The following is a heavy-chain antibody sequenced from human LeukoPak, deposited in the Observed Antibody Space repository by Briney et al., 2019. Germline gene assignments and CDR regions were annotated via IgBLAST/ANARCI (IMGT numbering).Heavy chain of an antibody. J-gene: IGHJ6*02. V-gene: IGHV3-43*01. CDR2: ISWDGGST. CDR1: GFTFDDYT. D-gene: IGHD2-2*01. Sequence: GGSLRLSCAASGFTFDDYTVHWVRQAPGKGLERVSLISWDGGSTYYADSVKGRFTISRDNSKNSLYLQMNSLRTEDTALYYCAKDVVAAAISNGMDVWGQGTTVTVSS. CDR3: AKDVVAAAISNGMDV.